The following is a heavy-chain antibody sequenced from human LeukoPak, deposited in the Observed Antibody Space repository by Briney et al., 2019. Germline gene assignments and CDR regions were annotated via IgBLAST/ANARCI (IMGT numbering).Heavy chain of an antibody. CDR2: IIPFFLTA. CDR1: GGTFSSYA. Sequence: SVKSSCKASGGTFSSYAISWVRQAPGQGLEWMGGIIPFFLTANYAQKFQNRVTITADKSTTTPYMELSSLRSEDTALYYCAIHDCGDSEDACDIWGEGTMVSVSS. D-gene: IGHD4-17*01. V-gene: IGHV1-69*06. J-gene: IGHJ3*02. CDR3: AIHDCGDSEDACDI.